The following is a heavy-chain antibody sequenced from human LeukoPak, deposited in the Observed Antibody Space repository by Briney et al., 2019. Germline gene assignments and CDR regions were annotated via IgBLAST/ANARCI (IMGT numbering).Heavy chain of an antibody. D-gene: IGHD3-3*01. J-gene: IGHJ4*02. CDR3: ARGGRNFGVISLAHYFDY. V-gene: IGHV1-2*02. Sequence: EASVKVSCKASGYTFTDYYIHWVRQAPGQGLEWMGWINPNSGGTNYAQKFQGRVTMTRDTSISTAYMDLSRLRSDDTAVYYCARGGRNFGVISLAHYFDYWGQGTLVTVSS. CDR2: INPNSGGT. CDR1: GYTFTDYY.